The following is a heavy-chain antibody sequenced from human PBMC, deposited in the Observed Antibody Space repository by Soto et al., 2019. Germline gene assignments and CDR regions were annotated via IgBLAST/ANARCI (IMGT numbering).Heavy chain of an antibody. CDR3: ARGYDFWSGYYYFDY. CDR2: INAGNGST. J-gene: IGHJ4*02. CDR1: GYTFTSYA. Sequence: ASVKVSCKASGYTFTSYAMHWVRQAPGQRLEWMGWINAGNGSTKYSQKFQGRVTITRDTSASTAYMELSSLRSEDTAVYYCARGYDFWSGYYYFDYWGQGTLVTVSS. D-gene: IGHD3-3*01. V-gene: IGHV1-3*01.